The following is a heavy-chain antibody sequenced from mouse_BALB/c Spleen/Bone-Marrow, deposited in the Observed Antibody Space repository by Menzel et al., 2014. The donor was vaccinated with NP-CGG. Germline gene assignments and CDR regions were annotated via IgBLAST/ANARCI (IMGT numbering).Heavy chain of an antibody. J-gene: IGHJ4*01. CDR2: IDPANGNT. CDR3: ARWEYYAMDY. V-gene: IGHV14-3*02. Sequence: EVKLVESGAELVKPGASVKLSCTASGFNIKDTYMHWVKQRPEQGLEWIGRIDPANGNTKYDPKLQGKATITADTSPNTAYLQLSSLTSEDTAVYYCARWEYYAMDYWGQGTSVTVSA. D-gene: IGHD4-1*01. CDR1: GFNIKDTY.